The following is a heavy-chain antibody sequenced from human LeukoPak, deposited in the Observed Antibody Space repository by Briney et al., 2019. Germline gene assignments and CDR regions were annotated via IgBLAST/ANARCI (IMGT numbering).Heavy chain of an antibody. CDR2: IYDSGST. CDR1: GGSISSYY. V-gene: IGHV4-59*01. D-gene: IGHD3-22*01. Sequence: SETLSLTCTVSGGSISSYYWSWIRQPPGKGLEWIGNIYDSGSTNHNPSLKSRVTISVDTSKNQCSLKLSSVTAADTAVYYCARQSISGSSLSYFDYWGQGTLVNVSS. CDR3: ARQSISGSSLSYFDY. J-gene: IGHJ4*02.